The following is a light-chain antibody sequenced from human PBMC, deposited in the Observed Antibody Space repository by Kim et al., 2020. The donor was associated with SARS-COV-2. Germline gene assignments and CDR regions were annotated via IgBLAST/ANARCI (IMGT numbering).Light chain of an antibody. V-gene: IGKV3-20*01. J-gene: IGKJ4*01. CDR3: QQYFTAPLT. CDR2: RAS. Sequence: LSPGERATLSCRASQSVTANKLAWIQQKPCQAPRFLIYRASSRATGIPDRFSGSGSGTDFTLTISRLEPEDFAVYYCQQYFTAPLTVGGGTRVEI. CDR1: QSVTANK.